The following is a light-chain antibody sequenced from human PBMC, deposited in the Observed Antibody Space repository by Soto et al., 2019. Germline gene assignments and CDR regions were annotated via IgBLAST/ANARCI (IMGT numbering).Light chain of an antibody. Sequence: QSALTQSASVSGSPGQSIIISCTGTSSDVGSYNYVSWYQHHPGKAPKFMIYDVSNRPSGVSNRFSGSKSGNTASLTISGLQAEDEADYCCSSYTTGGTLVFGSGTKLTVL. CDR2: DVS. V-gene: IGLV2-14*03. J-gene: IGLJ1*01. CDR1: SSDVGSYNY. CDR3: SSYTTGGTLV.